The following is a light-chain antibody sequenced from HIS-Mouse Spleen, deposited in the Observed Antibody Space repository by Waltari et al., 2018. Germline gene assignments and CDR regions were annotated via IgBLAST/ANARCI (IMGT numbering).Light chain of an antibody. V-gene: IGLV3-21*03. Sequence: SYVLTQPPSVSVAPGKTARITCGGNNMGSERVHWFQQKPGQAPVLVVYDDSDRPSGMPERFSGSNSGNTATLTISRVEAGDEADYYCQVWDSSSDHVVFGGGTKLTVL. CDR2: DDS. CDR3: QVWDSSSDHVV. J-gene: IGLJ2*01. CDR1: NMGSER.